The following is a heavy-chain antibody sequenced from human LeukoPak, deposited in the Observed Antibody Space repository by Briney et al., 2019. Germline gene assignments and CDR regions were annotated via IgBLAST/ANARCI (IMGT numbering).Heavy chain of an antibody. Sequence: SVKVSYKASGGTFSSYAISWVRQAPGQGLEWMGGIIPIFGTANYAQKFQGRVTITTDESTSTAYMELSSLRSEDTAVYYCAREGGYSSSPLGWWGQGTLVTVSS. J-gene: IGHJ4*02. CDR2: IIPIFGTA. CDR3: AREGGYSSSPLGW. CDR1: GGTFSSYA. D-gene: IGHD6-6*01. V-gene: IGHV1-69*05.